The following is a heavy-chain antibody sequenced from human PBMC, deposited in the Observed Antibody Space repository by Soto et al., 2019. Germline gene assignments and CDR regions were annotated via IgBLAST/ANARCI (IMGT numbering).Heavy chain of an antibody. CDR3: AREVEVGGVPPGGAFGV. V-gene: IGHV3-64*01. CDR2: ISNNGDGT. Sequence: PGGSLRLSCAASGFTFSAYAMHWVRQAPGKGLEYVSAISNNGDGTSYANSVKGRFTISRDNSKNTLYLQMGSLRVDDMAVYFCAREVEVGGVPPGGAFGVWGQGTVVTVS. D-gene: IGHD6-19*01. CDR1: GFTFSAYA. J-gene: IGHJ3*01.